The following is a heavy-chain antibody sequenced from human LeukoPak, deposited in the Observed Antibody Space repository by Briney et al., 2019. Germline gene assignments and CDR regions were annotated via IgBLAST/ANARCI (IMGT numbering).Heavy chain of an antibody. J-gene: IGHJ4*02. V-gene: IGHV3-48*04. D-gene: IGHD4-17*01. CDR3: ARKATTVTTFDY. Sequence: GGSLRLSCAASGFTYSSYSMSWVRQAPGKGLEWVSFISRGGGTIDYADSVKGRFTISRDNAKNSLYLQMSRLRGEDTAVYYCARKATTVTTFDYWGQGTLVIVSS. CDR2: ISRGGGTI. CDR1: GFTYSSYS.